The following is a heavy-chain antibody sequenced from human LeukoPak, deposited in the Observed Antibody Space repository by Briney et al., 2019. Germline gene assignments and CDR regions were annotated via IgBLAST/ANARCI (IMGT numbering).Heavy chain of an antibody. V-gene: IGHV4-39*01. CDR1: GGSISSSSYY. J-gene: IGHJ4*02. Sequence: SETLSLTCTVSGGSISSSSYYWGWSRQSPGKGLEWSGSIYYSGSTYYNPSLKSRVTISVDTSKNQFSLKLSSVTAADTAVYYCAGYSGSLHRRAYRLFDYWGQGTLVTVSS. CDR3: AGYSGSLHRRAYRLFDY. D-gene: IGHD1-26*01. CDR2: IYYSGST.